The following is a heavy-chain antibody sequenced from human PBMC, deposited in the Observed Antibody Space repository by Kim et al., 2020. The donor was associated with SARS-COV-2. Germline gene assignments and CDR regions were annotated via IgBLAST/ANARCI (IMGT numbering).Heavy chain of an antibody. CDR1: GGTFSSYA. V-gene: IGHV1-69*04. CDR2: IIPILGIA. CDR3: ARALDSSGSNY. D-gene: IGHD3-22*01. Sequence: SVKVSCKASGGTFSSYAISWVRQAPGQGLEWMGRIIPILGIANYAQKFQGRVTITADKSTSTAYMELSSLRSEDTAVYYCARALDSSGSNYWGQGTLVTVSS. J-gene: IGHJ4*02.